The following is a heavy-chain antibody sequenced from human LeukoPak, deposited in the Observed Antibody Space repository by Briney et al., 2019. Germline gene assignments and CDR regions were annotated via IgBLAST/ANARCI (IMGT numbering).Heavy chain of an antibody. CDR1: GFTFSDYY. D-gene: IGHD5-24*01. V-gene: IGHV3-11*01. CDR3: ASGRAGGYNKDY. J-gene: IGHJ4*02. Sequence: GGSLRLSCAASGFTFSDYYMTWIRQPPGKGLEWVSYIGSSGNTIYYADSVRGRFTISRDTAKNSLYLQMNSLRAEDTAVYYCASGRAGGYNKDYWGQGTLATVSS. CDR2: IGSSGNTI.